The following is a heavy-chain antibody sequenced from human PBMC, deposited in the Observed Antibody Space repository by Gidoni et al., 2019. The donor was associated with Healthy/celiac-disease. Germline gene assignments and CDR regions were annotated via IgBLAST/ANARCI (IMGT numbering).Heavy chain of an antibody. D-gene: IGHD2-8*02. Sequence: QVQLQQWGAGLLKPSETLSLTCAVYGGSFSGYYWSWIRQPPGKGLEWIGEINHSGSTNYNPSLKSRVTISVDTSKNQFSLKLSSVTAADTAVYYCARVPDGGVYYYYGMDVWGQGTTVTVSS. CDR1: GGSFSGYY. J-gene: IGHJ6*02. CDR2: INHSGST. CDR3: ARVPDGGVYYYYGMDV. V-gene: IGHV4-34*01.